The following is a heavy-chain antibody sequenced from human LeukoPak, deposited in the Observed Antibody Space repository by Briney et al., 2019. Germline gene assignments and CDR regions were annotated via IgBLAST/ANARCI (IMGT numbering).Heavy chain of an antibody. Sequence: GGSLRLSCVGALGSHWMGWVRQAPEKGLEWVANIKPDGSETYYVDSMKGRFTISRDNAKNSLYLQMNSLRAEDTAVYYCARDDGVRTVDYWGQGILVTVSP. D-gene: IGHD1-1*01. J-gene: IGHJ4*02. CDR3: ARDDGVRTVDY. CDR2: IKPDGSET. CDR1: LGSHW. V-gene: IGHV3-7*01.